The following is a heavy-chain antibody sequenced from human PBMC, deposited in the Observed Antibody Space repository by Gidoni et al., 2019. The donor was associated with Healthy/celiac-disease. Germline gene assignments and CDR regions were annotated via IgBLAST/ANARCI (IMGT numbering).Heavy chain of an antibody. CDR1: GGSISSGGYY. CDR3: AGVSPKLSRYCSGGSCYDY. CDR2: IYYSGRT. J-gene: IGHJ4*02. V-gene: IGHV4-31*03. D-gene: IGHD2-15*01. Sequence: QVQLQESGPGLVKPSQTLSLTCTVSGGSISSGGYYWSWIRQHPGKGLEWIGYIYYSGRTYYNPSLKSRVTISVDTSKNQFSLKLGSVTAADTAVYYCAGVSPKLSRYCSGGSCYDYWGQGTLVTVSS.